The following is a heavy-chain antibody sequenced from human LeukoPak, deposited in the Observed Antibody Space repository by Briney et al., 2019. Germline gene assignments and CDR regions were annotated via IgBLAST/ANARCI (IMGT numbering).Heavy chain of an antibody. Sequence: ASVKVSCKASGHTFTGYYMHWVRQAPGQGLEWMGWINPNSGGTNYAQKFQGRVTMTRDTSISTAYMELSRLRSDDTAVYYCARVEQWLVRLGAFDIWGQGTMVTVSS. D-gene: IGHD6-19*01. J-gene: IGHJ3*02. V-gene: IGHV1-2*02. CDR2: INPNSGGT. CDR1: GHTFTGYY. CDR3: ARVEQWLVRLGAFDI.